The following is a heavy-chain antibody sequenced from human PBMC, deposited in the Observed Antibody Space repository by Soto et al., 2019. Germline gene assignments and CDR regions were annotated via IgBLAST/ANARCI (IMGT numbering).Heavy chain of an antibody. V-gene: IGHV3-53*01. CDR3: AKLPSDGNWFDP. Sequence: GGCLRLACAASGVTVRSNYMSWVRQAPGKGLEWVSVIYSGGSTYYADSVKGRFTISRDNSKNTLYLQMNSLRAEDTAVYYCAKLPSDGNWFDPWGQGTLVTVSS. CDR1: GVTVRSNY. CDR2: IYSGGST. J-gene: IGHJ5*02.